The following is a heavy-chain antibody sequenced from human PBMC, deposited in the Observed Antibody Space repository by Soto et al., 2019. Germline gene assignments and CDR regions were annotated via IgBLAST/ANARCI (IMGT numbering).Heavy chain of an antibody. CDR3: ASPYVWGRYRFDC. CDR2: IYYSRST. CDR1: GGSFSSSSYY. V-gene: IGHV4-39*01. Sequence: SETPSLTCTVSGGSFSSSSYYWGWIRQPPGKGLEWIGNIYYSRSTYYNPSPESRGTISVDTSKNQFSLKLRTGTTADTALYYCASPYVWGRYRFDCCG. J-gene: IGHJ5*01. D-gene: IGHD3-16*02.